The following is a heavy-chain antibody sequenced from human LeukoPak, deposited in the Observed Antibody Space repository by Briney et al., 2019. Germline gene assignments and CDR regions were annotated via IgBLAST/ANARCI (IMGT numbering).Heavy chain of an antibody. CDR2: ISYDSMIK. D-gene: IGHD2-15*01. V-gene: IGHV3-48*01. CDR3: VRDNPRCCGVIPANIDDY. J-gene: IGHJ4*02. CDR1: GFSFSRDS. Sequence: GGSLRLSCVASGFSFSRDSMNWVRQAPGKGLEWISYISYDSMIKYYADSVRGRFTISRDSAKDSLYLQMHSLRAEDTAVYYCVRDNPRCCGVIPANIDDYWGQGTLVTVSS.